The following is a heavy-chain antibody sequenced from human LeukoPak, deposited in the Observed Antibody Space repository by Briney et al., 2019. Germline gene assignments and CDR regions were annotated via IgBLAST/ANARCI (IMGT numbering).Heavy chain of an antibody. CDR1: GFTFSNYA. CDR3: ARDVLAVAGYGYGMDV. Sequence: GGSLRLSCAASGFTFSNYAMSWVRQAPGKGLEWVSAISGSGGSTYYADSVKGRFTISRDNAKNSLYLQMNSLRAEDTALYHCARDVLAVAGYGYGMDVWGQGTTVTVSS. CDR2: ISGSGGST. V-gene: IGHV3-23*01. D-gene: IGHD6-19*01. J-gene: IGHJ6*02.